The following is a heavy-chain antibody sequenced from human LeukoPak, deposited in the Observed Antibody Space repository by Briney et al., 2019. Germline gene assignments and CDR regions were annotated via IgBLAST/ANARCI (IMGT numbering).Heavy chain of an antibody. CDR2: INHSGST. D-gene: IGHD1-26*01. V-gene: IGHV4-34*01. CDR1: GGSFSGYY. J-gene: IGHJ4*02. Sequence: SKTLSLTCAVYGGSFSGYYWSWIRQPPGKGLEWIGEINHSGSTNYNPSLKSRVTISVDTSKNQFSLKLSSVTAADTAVYYCASQYSGSPSDYWGQGTLVTVSS. CDR3: ASQYSGSPSDY.